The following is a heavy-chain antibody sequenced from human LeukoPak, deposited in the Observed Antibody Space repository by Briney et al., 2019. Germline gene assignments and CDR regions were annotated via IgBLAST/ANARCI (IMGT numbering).Heavy chain of an antibody. J-gene: IGHJ5*02. CDR2: IYHSGST. Sequence: SETLPLTCTVSGYSISSGYYWGWIRQPPGKGLEWIGSIYHSGSTYYNPSLKSRVTISVDTSKNQFSLKLSSVTAADTAVYYCARVGHLYGGNSVGWFDPWGQGTLVTVSS. V-gene: IGHV4-38-2*02. D-gene: IGHD4-23*01. CDR1: GYSISSGYY. CDR3: ARVGHLYGGNSVGWFDP.